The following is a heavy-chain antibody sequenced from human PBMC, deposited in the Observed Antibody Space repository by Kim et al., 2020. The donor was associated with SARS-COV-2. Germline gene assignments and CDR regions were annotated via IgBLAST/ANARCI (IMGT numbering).Heavy chain of an antibody. Sequence: GGSLRLSCAASGFTFSSYSMNWVRQAPGKGLEWVSSISSSSSYIYYADSVKGRFTISRHNAKNSLYLQMNSLRAEDTAVYYCARDDHSSPNSLLFDYWGQGTLVTVSS. D-gene: IGHD6-13*01. CDR2: ISSSSSYI. V-gene: IGHV3-21*01. CDR3: ARDDHSSPNSLLFDY. CDR1: GFTFSSYS. J-gene: IGHJ4*02.